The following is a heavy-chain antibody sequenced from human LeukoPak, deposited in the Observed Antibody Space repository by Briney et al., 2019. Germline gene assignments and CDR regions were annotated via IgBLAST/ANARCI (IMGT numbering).Heavy chain of an antibody. CDR1: GGSISSSTSY. Sequence: SETLSLTCTVSGGSISSSTSYWGWIRQSPGKGLEWIGSIYYSGRTYYNPSLKSRVTISVDTSKNQFSLKLSSVTAADTAVYYCARDYGSGGYFPIGYYSYMDVWGKGTTVTISS. V-gene: IGHV4-39*07. CDR2: IYYSGRT. J-gene: IGHJ6*03. CDR3: ARDYGSGGYFPIGYYSYMDV. D-gene: IGHD3-10*01.